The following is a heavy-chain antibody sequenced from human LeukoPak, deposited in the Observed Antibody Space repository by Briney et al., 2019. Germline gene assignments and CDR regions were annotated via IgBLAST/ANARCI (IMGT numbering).Heavy chain of an antibody. CDR3: ARHQNGGTHPLDS. J-gene: IGHJ5*02. Sequence: PSETLSLTCTVSGASMSGQHWSWIRQAPGKGLEWIAWIHYDGRTNYNPSLKSRLSLSVDTSTNQFSLSLNSVTAADTAVYFCARHQNGGTHPLDSWGQGILVIVSP. CDR1: GASMSGQH. CDR2: IHYDGRT. V-gene: IGHV4-59*08. D-gene: IGHD2-8*01.